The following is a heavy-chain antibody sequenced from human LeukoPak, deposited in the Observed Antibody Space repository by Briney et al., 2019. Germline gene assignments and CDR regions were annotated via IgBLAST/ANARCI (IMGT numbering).Heavy chain of an antibody. CDR1: AFTFSSYG. Sequence: GGSLRLSCAASAFTFSSYGMHWVRQAPGKGLEWVAVISYDGNTKYYADSVKGRFTISRDNSKNTLYLQMNSLRAEDTAVYYCANAERGWLRLAYWGQGTLVTVSS. V-gene: IGHV3-30*18. J-gene: IGHJ4*02. CDR3: ANAERGWLRLAY. CDR2: ISYDGNTK. D-gene: IGHD5-12*01.